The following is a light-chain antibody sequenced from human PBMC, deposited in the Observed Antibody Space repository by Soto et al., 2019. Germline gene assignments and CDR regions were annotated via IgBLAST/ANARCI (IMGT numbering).Light chain of an antibody. Sequence: EVVMTQSPATLSVTTGERVTLSCRASQSINAHLAWYQQKPGQAPRLLIHGASTRATGIPARFSGSGFGTEFILTISSLQSEDFAIYYCQQYNTWLWMFGQGTKVEI. CDR1: QSINAH. V-gene: IGKV3-15*01. CDR2: GAS. J-gene: IGKJ1*01. CDR3: QQYNTWLWM.